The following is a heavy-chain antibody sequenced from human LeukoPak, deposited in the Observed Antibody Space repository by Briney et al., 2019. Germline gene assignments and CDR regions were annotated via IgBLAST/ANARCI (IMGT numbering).Heavy chain of an antibody. J-gene: IGHJ5*02. CDR2: IYYTGTT. CDR1: GGPISSSLYH. Sequence: SETLSLTCTVSGGPISSSLYHWGWIRQSPGKNLEWLGSIYYTGTTHYNPSLKSRVTISVDTSKNQFSLNLSSVTAADTAVYYCARQEIGLRSFDPWGQGTLVTVSS. V-gene: IGHV4-39*01. CDR3: ARQEIGLRSFDP. D-gene: IGHD3/OR15-3a*01.